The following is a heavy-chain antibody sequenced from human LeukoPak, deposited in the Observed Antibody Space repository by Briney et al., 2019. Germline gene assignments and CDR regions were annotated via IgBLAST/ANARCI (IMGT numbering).Heavy chain of an antibody. Sequence: GGSLRLSCAASGITFSDAWMSWVRQAPGKGLEWVSVIYSGGSTYYADSVKGRFTISRDNSKNTLYLQMNSLRAEDTAVYYCARGQSPSPSAMIDYWGQGTLVTVSS. CDR3: ARGQSPSPSAMIDY. CDR1: GITFSDAW. D-gene: IGHD5-18*01. J-gene: IGHJ4*02. CDR2: IYSGGST. V-gene: IGHV3-53*01.